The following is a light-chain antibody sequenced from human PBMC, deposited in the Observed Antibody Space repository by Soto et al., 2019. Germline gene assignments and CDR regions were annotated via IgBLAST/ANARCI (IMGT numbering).Light chain of an antibody. CDR1: QSVSSS. V-gene: IGKV3-15*01. CDR3: QQYVHWPPGA. CDR2: DTS. Sequence: EIVVTQSPATLSVSPGERVTLSCRASQSVSSSLAGYQQRPGQAPRLLIYDTSTRAAGIPARFSGSGSGTEFPLTISSLQSEDSAVYYCQQYVHWPPGAFGQGTTVESK. J-gene: IGKJ1*01.